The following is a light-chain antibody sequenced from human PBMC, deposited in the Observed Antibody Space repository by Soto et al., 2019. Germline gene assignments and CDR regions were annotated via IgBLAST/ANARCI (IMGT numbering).Light chain of an antibody. CDR1: LSIPNYS. Sequence: EVVLTQSPGTVSLSPGETATLSCRASLSIPNYSLAWYQHKPGQAPRVLIYAASSRATGIPDRFSGSGSGTDFTLSISRLEPEDVAVYYCQQYGSSVTWTFGQGTKVEI. J-gene: IGKJ1*01. V-gene: IGKV3-20*01. CDR3: QQYGSSVTWT. CDR2: AAS.